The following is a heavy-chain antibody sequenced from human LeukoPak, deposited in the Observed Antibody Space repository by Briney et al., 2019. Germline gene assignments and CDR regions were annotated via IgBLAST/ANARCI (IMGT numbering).Heavy chain of an antibody. CDR2: ISSGGSST. V-gene: IGHV3-74*01. Sequence: GGSLRLSCAASGFTFSRHWMHWVRQAPGKGLVWVSRISSGGSSTSYADSVKGRFTISRDNAKNTLFLQMNSLRGEDTAVYYCTSDTVDTALGIDYGGQGTLVTVPA. J-gene: IGHJ4*02. CDR3: TSDTVDTALGIDY. CDR1: GFTFSRHW. D-gene: IGHD5-18*01.